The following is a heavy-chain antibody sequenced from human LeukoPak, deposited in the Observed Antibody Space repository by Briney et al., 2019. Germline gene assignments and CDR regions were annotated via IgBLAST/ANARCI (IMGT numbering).Heavy chain of an antibody. V-gene: IGHV4-38-2*02. CDR3: ARRISGAWFDP. D-gene: IGHD2-15*01. CDR2: IYHSGST. J-gene: IGHJ5*02. Sequence: SETLSLTCSASGSSISNGYYWGWIRQPPGKGLDWIGIIYHSGSTYYNPSLKSRVTMSVDTSKNQFSLKLSSVTAADTALYYCARRISGAWFDPWGQGTLVTVSS. CDR1: GSSISNGYY.